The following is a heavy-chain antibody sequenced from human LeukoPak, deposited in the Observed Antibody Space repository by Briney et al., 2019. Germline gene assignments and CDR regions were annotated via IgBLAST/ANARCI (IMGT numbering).Heavy chain of an antibody. CDR3: AREGYCSVTSCPTDY. V-gene: IGHV1-2*02. CDR2: INPNSGDT. D-gene: IGHD2-2*01. J-gene: IGHJ4*02. CDR1: GYTFIDYY. Sequence: ASVKVSCKASGYTFIDYYMHWVRQAPGQGLEWMGWINPNSGDTNYAQKFQGRVTMTRDTSISTAYVELSGLRSDDTAVYSCAREGYCSVTSCPTDYWGQGSLVTVSS.